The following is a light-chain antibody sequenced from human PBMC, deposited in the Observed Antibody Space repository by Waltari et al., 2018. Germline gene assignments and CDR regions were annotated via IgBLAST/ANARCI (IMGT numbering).Light chain of an antibody. CDR2: YDS. V-gene: IGLV3-21*01. J-gene: IGLJ2*01. Sequence: SYVLTLPPSLSVAPRPTDMFPCRGHSIASQHVHWYQQKPGQAPVLVIYYDSDRPSGVPDRFSGSNSGNTATLIITGVEVGDEADYYCQVWDSASETHVIFGGGTKLTVL. CDR3: QVWDSASETHVI. CDR1: SIASQH.